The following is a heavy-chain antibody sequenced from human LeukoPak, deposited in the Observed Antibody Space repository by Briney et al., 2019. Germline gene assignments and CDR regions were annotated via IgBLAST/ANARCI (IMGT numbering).Heavy chain of an antibody. Sequence: ASVKVSCKASGGTFSSYAISWVRQAPGQGLEWMGGIIPIFGTANYAQKFQGRVTITADESTSTAYMELSSLRSEDTAAYYCARLSGGWPLYYFDYWGQGTLVTVSS. CDR1: GGTFSSYA. CDR3: ARLSGGWPLYYFDY. V-gene: IGHV1-69*13. J-gene: IGHJ4*02. CDR2: IIPIFGTA. D-gene: IGHD6-19*01.